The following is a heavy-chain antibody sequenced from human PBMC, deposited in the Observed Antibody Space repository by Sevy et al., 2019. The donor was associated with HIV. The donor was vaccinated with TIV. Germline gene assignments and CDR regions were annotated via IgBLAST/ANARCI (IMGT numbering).Heavy chain of an antibody. V-gene: IGHV1-24*01. CDR1: GYTLSELS. Sequence: ASVKVSCMVSGYTLSELSMHWVRQAPGKGLEWMGSFDPEDDETIYAQKVQGRVTMTEDRSKDTAYMELNNLRSEDTAVYYCATTKDYYDSSGSPFDYWGQGTLVTVSS. D-gene: IGHD3-22*01. CDR2: FDPEDDET. J-gene: IGHJ4*02. CDR3: ATTKDYYDSSGSPFDY.